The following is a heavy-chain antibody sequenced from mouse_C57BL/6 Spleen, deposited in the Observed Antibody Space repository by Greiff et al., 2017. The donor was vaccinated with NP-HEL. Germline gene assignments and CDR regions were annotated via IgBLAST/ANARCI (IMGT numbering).Heavy chain of an antibody. V-gene: IGHV1-80*01. J-gene: IGHJ4*01. Sequence: VQLQQSGAELVKPGASVKISCKASGYAFSSYWMNWVKQRPGKGLEWIGQIYPGDGDTNYNGKFKGKATLTADKSSSTAYMQLSSLTSEDSAVYFCARGYSNYNYAMDYWGQGTSVTVSS. CDR3: ARGYSNYNYAMDY. D-gene: IGHD2-5*01. CDR1: GYAFSSYW. CDR2: IYPGDGDT.